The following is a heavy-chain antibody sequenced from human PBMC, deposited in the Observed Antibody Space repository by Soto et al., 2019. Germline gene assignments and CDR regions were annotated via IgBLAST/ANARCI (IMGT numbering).Heavy chain of an antibody. CDR2: ISHLEST. Sequence: QLQLHQSGSGLVKASQTLSLTCTLSGASITYGGYSWSWIRQPPGKDLEWLGYISHLESTFYNPSFQSRLPLSIERIKNQFSLKLASMTAADTAVYYCARGGGYDPFDYWGQGTLVTVAS. J-gene: IGHJ4*02. D-gene: IGHD5-12*01. V-gene: IGHV4-30-2*01. CDR3: ARGGGYDPFDY. CDR1: GASITYGGYS.